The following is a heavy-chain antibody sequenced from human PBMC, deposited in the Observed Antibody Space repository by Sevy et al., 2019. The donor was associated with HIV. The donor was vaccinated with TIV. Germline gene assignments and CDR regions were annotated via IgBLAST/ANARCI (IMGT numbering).Heavy chain of an antibody. V-gene: IGHV3-9*01. J-gene: IGHJ4*01. D-gene: IGHD5-18*01. Sequence: GGSLRLSCAASGFTFDDYAMHWVRQAPGKGLEWVSGISWNSGSIGYADSVKGRFTISRDNAKNSLYLQMNSLRAEDTALYYCAKTQWIQLWSSLDYWGHGTLVTVSS. CDR1: GFTFDDYA. CDR3: AKTQWIQLWSSLDY. CDR2: ISWNSGSI.